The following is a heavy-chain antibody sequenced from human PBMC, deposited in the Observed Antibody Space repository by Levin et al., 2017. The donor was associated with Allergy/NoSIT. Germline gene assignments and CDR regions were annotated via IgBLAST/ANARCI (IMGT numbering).Heavy chain of an antibody. Sequence: GGSLRLSCAASGFTFTSLGMHWVRQAPGKGLEWVAVISNDGSFKYYADSVKGRFTISRDNSKNTLYLQMNSLRAEDTAMYYCTSEDPRDFWGQGTLVTVSS. J-gene: IGHJ4*02. CDR1: GFTFTSLG. CDR2: ISNDGSFK. V-gene: IGHV3-30*03. CDR3: TSEDPRDF.